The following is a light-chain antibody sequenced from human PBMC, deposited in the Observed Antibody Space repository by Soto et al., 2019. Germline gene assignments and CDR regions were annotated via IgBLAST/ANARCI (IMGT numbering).Light chain of an antibody. V-gene: IGKV1-5*01. CDR3: QQYKNYLT. J-gene: IGKJ1*01. CDR1: QSVSIW. CDR2: GAS. Sequence: DIQMTQSPSTLSASVGDRVTFTCRASQSVSIWLAWYQQKPGKAPKLLISGASTLEIGVPSRFRGSGSGTEFTLTLSILQPDDFATYYCQQYKNYLTFGQGNKWDIK.